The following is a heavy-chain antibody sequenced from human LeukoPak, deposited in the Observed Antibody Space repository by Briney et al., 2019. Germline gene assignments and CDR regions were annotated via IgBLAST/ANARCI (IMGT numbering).Heavy chain of an antibody. D-gene: IGHD6-13*01. V-gene: IGHV4-30-2*01. Sequence: PSEPLSLTCAVSGGSISSGGYSWSWIRQPPGKGLEWIGYIYHSGSTYYNPSLKSRVTISVDRSKNQFSLKLSSVTAADTAVYYCARGSLAAAGKYNWFDPWGQGTLVTVSS. CDR1: GGSISSGGYS. J-gene: IGHJ5*02. CDR3: ARGSLAAAGKYNWFDP. CDR2: IYHSGST.